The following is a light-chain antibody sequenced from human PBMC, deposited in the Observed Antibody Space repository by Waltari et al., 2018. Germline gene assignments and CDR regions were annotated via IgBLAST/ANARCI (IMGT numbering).Light chain of an antibody. CDR2: VNSDGSH. Sequence: QLVLTQPPSASASLGAAVKLTCTLRSGHSSNALAWHQQQPEKGPRYLMKVNSDGSHNKGDGTPDRFSGSSSGAERYLTISRLRSEDEADYYCQTWGTGILVFGTGTKVTVL. V-gene: IGLV4-69*01. J-gene: IGLJ1*01. CDR3: QTWGTGILV. CDR1: SGHSSNA.